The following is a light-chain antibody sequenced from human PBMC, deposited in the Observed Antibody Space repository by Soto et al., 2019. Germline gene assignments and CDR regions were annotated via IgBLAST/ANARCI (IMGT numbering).Light chain of an antibody. Sequence: QSALTQPPSTSGTPGQRVTISCSGGIADIGDNFVYWYQQLPRKAPRLIIYKDSRRPSWVPDRFSASKSGTSASLAISGLRPEDEADYYCSTWNVSLNGPGIFGGGTQLTVL. CDR3: STWNVSLNGPGI. CDR1: IADIGDNF. V-gene: IGLV1-47*01. J-gene: IGLJ2*01. CDR2: KDS.